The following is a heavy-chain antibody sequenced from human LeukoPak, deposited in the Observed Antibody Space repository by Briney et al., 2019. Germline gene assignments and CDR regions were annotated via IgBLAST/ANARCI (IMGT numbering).Heavy chain of an antibody. Sequence: PGGFLRLSCAASEFTFSSYWMHWVRQAPGKGLVWVSRINSDGSSTSYADSVKGRFTISRDNAKNTLYLQMNSLRAEDTAVYYCARAPLGYCSGGSCYGGFNWFDPWGQGTLVTVSS. D-gene: IGHD2-15*01. CDR2: INSDGSST. V-gene: IGHV3-74*01. CDR3: ARAPLGYCSGGSCYGGFNWFDP. CDR1: EFTFSSYW. J-gene: IGHJ5*02.